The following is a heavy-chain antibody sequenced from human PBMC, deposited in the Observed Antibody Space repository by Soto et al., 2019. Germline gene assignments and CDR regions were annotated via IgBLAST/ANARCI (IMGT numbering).Heavy chain of an antibody. CDR3: ARVRALSVYYYGMDV. CDR1: GGTFSSYA. D-gene: IGHD3-16*02. J-gene: IGHJ6*01. CDR2: IIPIFGTA. V-gene: IGHV1-69*01. Sequence: QVQLVQSGAEVQKPGSSVKVSCKASGGTFSSYAISWVLQAPGHGREWMGGIIPIFGTAKYAQKLQGRVKITADESTSTAYMELSSLRSEDTAVYYCARVRALSVYYYGMDVWGQGTTVTVSS.